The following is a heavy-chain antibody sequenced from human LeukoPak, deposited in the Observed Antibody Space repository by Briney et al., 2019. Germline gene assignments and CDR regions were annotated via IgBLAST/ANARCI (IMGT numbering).Heavy chain of an antibody. D-gene: IGHD6-19*01. V-gene: IGHV3-23*01. CDR3: AKAGSVAGAPSDY. J-gene: IGHJ4*02. Sequence: GGSLRLSCAASGFTFSSYAMSWVRQAPGKGLEWVSAISGSGGSTYYADSVKGRFTISRDNSKSTLYLQMNSLRAEDTAVYYCAKAGSVAGAPSDYWGQGTLVTVSS. CDR1: GFTFSSYA. CDR2: ISGSGGST.